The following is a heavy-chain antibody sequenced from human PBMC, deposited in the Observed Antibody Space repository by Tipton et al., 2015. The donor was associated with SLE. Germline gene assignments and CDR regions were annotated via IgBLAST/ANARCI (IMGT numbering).Heavy chain of an antibody. J-gene: IGHJ4*02. CDR2: IYHSGDT. Sequence: TLSLTCTVSGYSISSGYFWGWVRQPPGRGLEWIGIIYHSGDTHYNPFLKSRVTISVDTSKNQFSLKLDSVTAADTAMYYCARFLLYWGQGALVPVSS. CDR1: GYSISSGYF. D-gene: IGHD2-15*01. V-gene: IGHV4-38-2*02. CDR3: ARFLLY.